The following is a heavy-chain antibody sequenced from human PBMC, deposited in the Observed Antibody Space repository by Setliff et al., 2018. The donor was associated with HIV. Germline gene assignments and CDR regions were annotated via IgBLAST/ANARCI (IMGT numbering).Heavy chain of an antibody. CDR1: GGTFSSYA. V-gene: IGHV1-69*13. CDR3: ARDGSSSTSCYGVYYYYGMDV. J-gene: IGHJ6*02. CDR2: IIPIFGTA. D-gene: IGHD2-2*01. Sequence: ASVKVSCKASGGTFSSYAISWVRQAPGQGLEWMGGIIPIFGTANYAQKFQGRVTITADESTSAAYMELSSLRTEDTAVYYCARDGSSSTSCYGVYYYYGMDVWGQGTTVTVSS.